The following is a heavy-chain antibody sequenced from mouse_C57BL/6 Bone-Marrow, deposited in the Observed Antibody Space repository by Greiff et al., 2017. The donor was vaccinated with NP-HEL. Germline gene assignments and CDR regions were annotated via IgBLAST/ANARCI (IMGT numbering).Heavy chain of an antibody. CDR2: ISNGGGST. V-gene: IGHV5-12*01. CDR1: GFTFSDYY. J-gene: IGHJ3*01. D-gene: IGHD2-4*01. Sequence: EVQGVESGGGLVQPGGSLKLSCAASGFTFSDYYMYWVRQTPEKRLEWVAYISNGGGSTYYPDTVKGRFTISRDNAKNTLYLQMSRLKSEDTAMYYCARRSKDYDGFAYWGQGTLVTVSA. CDR3: ARRSKDYDGFAY.